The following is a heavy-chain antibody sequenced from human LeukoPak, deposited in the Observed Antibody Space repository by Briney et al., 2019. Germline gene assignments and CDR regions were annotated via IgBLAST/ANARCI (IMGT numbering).Heavy chain of an antibody. Sequence: ASVKVSCKASGYTFTSYGISWVRQAPGQRLEWMGWINAGNGNTKYSQKFQGRVTITRDTSASTAYMELSSLRSEDTAVYYCARDRPSIVVVPAAPDWFDPWGQGTLVTVSS. V-gene: IGHV1-3*01. J-gene: IGHJ5*02. CDR2: INAGNGNT. CDR3: ARDRPSIVVVPAAPDWFDP. CDR1: GYTFTSYG. D-gene: IGHD2-2*01.